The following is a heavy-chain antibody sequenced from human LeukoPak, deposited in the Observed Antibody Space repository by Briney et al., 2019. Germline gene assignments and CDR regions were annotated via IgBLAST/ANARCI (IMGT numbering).Heavy chain of an antibody. V-gene: IGHV4-39*07. CDR2: IYHSGST. J-gene: IGHJ4*02. CDR1: GGSISSSSYY. CDR3: AREGTDHNSIPGHDY. D-gene: IGHD4-11*01. Sequence: PSETLSLTCTVSGGSISSSSYYWGWIRQTPGKGLEWIGSIYHSGSTYYNPSLKSRVTISVDTSKNQFSLKLSSVTAADTAVYYCAREGTDHNSIPGHDYWGQGTLVTVSS.